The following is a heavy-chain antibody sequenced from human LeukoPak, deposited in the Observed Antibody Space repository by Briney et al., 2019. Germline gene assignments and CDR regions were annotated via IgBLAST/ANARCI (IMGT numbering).Heavy chain of an antibody. V-gene: IGHV3-23*01. J-gene: IGHJ4*02. CDR1: GFTFSSYA. CDR3: AKDFAYRFLEWPHGLDY. Sequence: AGGSLRLSCAASGFTFSSYAMSWDRQAAGKGLEWVSDISGGGDSRSYSDSVKGRFTISRDNSKNTVYLQMNSLRVDDTTVYYCAKDFAYRFLEWPHGLDYWGQGILVTVSS. CDR2: ISGGGDSR. D-gene: IGHD3-3*01.